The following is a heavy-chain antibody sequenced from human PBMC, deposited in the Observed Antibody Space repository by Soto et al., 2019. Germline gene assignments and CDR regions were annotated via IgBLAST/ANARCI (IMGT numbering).Heavy chain of an antibody. D-gene: IGHD1-26*01. V-gene: IGHV3-23*01. CDR3: AKSGRDY. CDR2: LSGSGATT. CDR1: GFSFGGYA. J-gene: IGHJ4*02. Sequence: GGSLRRSCAASGFSFGGYAMNWGRQGPGKGLEWVAGLSGSGATTYYADSVRGRFTISRDNSGSILYLQMNSLRAGDTAVYYCAKSGRDYWGQGTLVTVSS.